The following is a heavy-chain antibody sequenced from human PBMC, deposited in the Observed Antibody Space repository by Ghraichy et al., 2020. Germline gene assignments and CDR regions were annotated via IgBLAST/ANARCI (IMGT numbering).Heavy chain of an antibody. J-gene: IGHJ6*02. CDR3: AISTVTTGYGMDV. Sequence: SETLSLTCAVYGGSFSGYYWSWIRQPPGKGLEWIGEINHSGSTNYNPSLKSRVTISVDTSKNQFSLKLSSVTAADTAVYYCAISTVTTGYGMDVWGQGTTVTVSS. CDR2: INHSGST. CDR1: GGSFSGYY. D-gene: IGHD4-17*01. V-gene: IGHV4-34*01.